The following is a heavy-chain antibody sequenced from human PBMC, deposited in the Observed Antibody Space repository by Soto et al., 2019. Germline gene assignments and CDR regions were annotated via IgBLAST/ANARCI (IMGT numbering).Heavy chain of an antibody. CDR3: ARGDFGRFGELLSFDY. D-gene: IGHD3-10*01. CDR2: IYYSGST. V-gene: IGHV4-59*01. Sequence: PSETLSLTCTVSGASITSYYCSWIRQPPGKGPDWIGYIYYSGSTNYSPPIKRRVTISVDTSKNQFSLKLSSVTAADTAVYYCARGDFGRFGELLSFDYWGQGTLVTVS. J-gene: IGHJ4*02. CDR1: GASITSYY.